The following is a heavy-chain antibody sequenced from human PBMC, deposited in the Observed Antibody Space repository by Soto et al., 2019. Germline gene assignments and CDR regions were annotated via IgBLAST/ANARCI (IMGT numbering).Heavy chain of an antibody. CDR2: ITYNGGNT. CDR3: SWRFCSGTGCTYIDI. V-gene: IGHV3-64*02. Sequence: GGSLRLSWAASGFTFGTSAMHWVRQTPGKGLEYVSAITYNGGNTYYADSVRGRFTISRDNSKNTLYLQMGSLRPEDMAVYYCSWRFCSGTGCTYIDIWGQGTTVTVS. J-gene: IGHJ6*03. CDR1: GFTFGTSA. D-gene: IGHD6-25*01.